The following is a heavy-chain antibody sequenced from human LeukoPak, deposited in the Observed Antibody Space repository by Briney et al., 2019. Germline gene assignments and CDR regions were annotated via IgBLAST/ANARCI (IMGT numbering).Heavy chain of an antibody. Sequence: GGSLRLSCAASGFTFSSYAMSWVPQAPGKGLEWVSAISGSGGSTYYADSVKGRFTISRDNSKNTLYLQMNSLRAEDTAVYYCAKDLGSSGYMQFDPWGQGTLVTVSS. V-gene: IGHV3-23*01. D-gene: IGHD3-22*01. J-gene: IGHJ5*02. CDR2: ISGSGGST. CDR1: GFTFSSYA. CDR3: AKDLGSSGYMQFDP.